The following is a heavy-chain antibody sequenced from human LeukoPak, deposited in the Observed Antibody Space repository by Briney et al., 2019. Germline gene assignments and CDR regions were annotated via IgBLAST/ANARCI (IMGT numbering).Heavy chain of an antibody. J-gene: IGHJ4*02. D-gene: IGHD2-15*01. V-gene: IGHV3-48*01. Sequence: GRSLRLSCAASGFTFSSYAMHWVRQAPGKGLEWVSYISSSSSTIYYADSVKGRFTISRDNAKNSLYLQMHSLRAEDTAVYYCVRDNPRCCGVVPANIDDFWGQGTLVTVSS. CDR1: GFTFSSYA. CDR2: ISSSSSTI. CDR3: VRDNPRCCGVVPANIDDF.